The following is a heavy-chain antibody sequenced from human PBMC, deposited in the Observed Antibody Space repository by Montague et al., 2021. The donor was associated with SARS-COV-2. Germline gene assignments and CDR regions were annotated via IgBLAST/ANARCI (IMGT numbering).Heavy chain of an antibody. CDR1: GGSISDYY. D-gene: IGHD5-12*01. V-gene: IGHV4-59*01. CDR3: ARGTGYDYYFDC. J-gene: IGHJ4*02. CDR2: IYYNTGNT. Sequence: SETLSLTCSVSGGSISDYYWNWIRQPPGKGLEWIGYIYYNTGNTNYNPSLQSRVTISLDTSKNQFSLNLRSVTAADTALYFRARGTGYDYYFDCWGLGTLVTVSS.